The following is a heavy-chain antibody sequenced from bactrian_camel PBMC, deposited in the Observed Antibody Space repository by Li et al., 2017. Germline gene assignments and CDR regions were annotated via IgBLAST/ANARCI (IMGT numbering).Heavy chain of an antibody. V-gene: IGHV3S53*01. CDR3: AAVVGGGYCYLPDPRYSS. CDR2: MRTGGRT. D-gene: IGHD2*01. J-gene: IGHJ6*01. CDR1: ETIYRVYC. Sequence: HVQLVESGGGSVQAGGSLRLSCAASETIYRVYCLGWFRYVPGKQREGVAAMRTGGRTTYADSVKGRFTISKDSAKNTLYLQMNSLNPEDTSTYYCAAVVGGGYCYLPDPRYSSLGQGTQVTVS.